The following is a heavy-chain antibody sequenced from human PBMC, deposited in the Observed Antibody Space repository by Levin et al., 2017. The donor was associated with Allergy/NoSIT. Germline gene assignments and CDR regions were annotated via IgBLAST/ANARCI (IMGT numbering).Heavy chain of an antibody. CDR2: ISYDGSNK. CDR1: GFTFSSYG. J-gene: IGHJ4*02. CDR3: AKEPTLDY. Sequence: GGSLRLSCAASGFTFSSYGMHWVRQAPGKGLEWVAVISYDGSNKYYADSVKGRFTISRDNSKNTLYLQMNSLRAEYTAVYYCAKEPTLDYWGQGTLVTVSS. V-gene: IGHV3-30*18.